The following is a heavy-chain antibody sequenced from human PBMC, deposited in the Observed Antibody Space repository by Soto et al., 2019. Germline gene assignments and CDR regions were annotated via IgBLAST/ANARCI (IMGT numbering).Heavy chain of an antibody. J-gene: IGHJ4*02. Sequence: QVQLQESGPGLVKPSQTLSLTCTVSGGSISSGDYYWSWIRQPPGKGLEWIGYIYYSGSTYYNPSLKSRVTISVDTSKNQFSLKLSSVTAADTAVYYCARAPLPYYDFWSGYRDFDYWGQGTLVTVSS. CDR3: ARAPLPYYDFWSGYRDFDY. CDR1: GGSISSGDYY. V-gene: IGHV4-30-4*01. CDR2: IYYSGST. D-gene: IGHD3-3*01.